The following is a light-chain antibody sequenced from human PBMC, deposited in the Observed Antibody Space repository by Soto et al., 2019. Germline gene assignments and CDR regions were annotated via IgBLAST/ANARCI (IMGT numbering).Light chain of an antibody. CDR1: QSVSNN. Sequence: EIVMTQSPATLSVSPGERATLSCRASQSVSNNLAWYQKKPGQAPRLLIYGASTRATGIPARFSGSGSGTEFTRTISSLQSEEFAVYYCQQYNNWWTFGQGTKVEIK. V-gene: IGKV3-15*01. J-gene: IGKJ1*01. CDR3: QQYNNWWT. CDR2: GAS.